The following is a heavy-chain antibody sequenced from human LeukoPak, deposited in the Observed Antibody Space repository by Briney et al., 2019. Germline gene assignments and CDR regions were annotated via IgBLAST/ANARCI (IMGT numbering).Heavy chain of an antibody. CDR3: AREGYGSGSYDH. V-gene: IGHV4-34*01. CDR2: INHSGST. D-gene: IGHD3-10*01. CDR1: GGSFSGYY. Sequence: PSETLSLTCAVYGGSFSGYYWSWIRQPPGKGLEWIGEINHSGSTNYNPSLKSRVTISVDTSKNQFSLKLSSVTAADTAVYYCAREGYGSGSYDHWGQGTLVTVSS. J-gene: IGHJ4*02.